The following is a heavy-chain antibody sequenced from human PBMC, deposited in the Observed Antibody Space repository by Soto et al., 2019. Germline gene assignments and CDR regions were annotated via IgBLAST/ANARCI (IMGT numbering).Heavy chain of an antibody. CDR2: INHSGTT. J-gene: IGHJ5*02. Sequence: SQTLSRTCGVYGGSFSGYQWNWIRQSPGQGLEWIGEINHSGTTKYNQSLESRINLSVDTSKKQCSLKMFSVTAADTAIYYCARGWSFDPWGQGTQVT. V-gene: IGHV4-34*01. CDR1: GGSFSGYQ. CDR3: ARGWSFDP. D-gene: IGHD3-3*01.